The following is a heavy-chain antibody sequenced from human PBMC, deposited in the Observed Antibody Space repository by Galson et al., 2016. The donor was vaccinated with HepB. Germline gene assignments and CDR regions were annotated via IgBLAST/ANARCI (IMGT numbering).Heavy chain of an antibody. J-gene: IGHJ4*02. Sequence: SLRLSCAASGFTFSTYNMNWVRQAPGKGLEWVSGISPTGASTYYADSVQGRFTISRDNSNNMLHLQMNSLRAEDTAIYYCAKVNWGLEFFHYWGQGTLVTVSS. V-gene: IGHV3-23*01. CDR3: AKVNWGLEFFHY. CDR1: GFTFSTYN. CDR2: ISPTGAST. D-gene: IGHD7-27*01.